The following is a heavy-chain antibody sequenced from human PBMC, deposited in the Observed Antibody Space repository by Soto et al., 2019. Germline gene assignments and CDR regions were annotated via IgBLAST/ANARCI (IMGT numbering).Heavy chain of an antibody. CDR3: AKIDKFNPQSSGWANRFDY. CDR2: MSRDGGVT. CDR1: GFTFSNYG. J-gene: IGHJ4*02. Sequence: EVQLLESGGGLVQPGGSLRLSCAASGFTFSNYGMTWVRQAPGKGLEWVSGMSRDGGVTDYTDSVKGRFTISRDISKKTLYLQMNSLRAEDTAVHYCAKIDKFNPQSSGWANRFDYWGQGTLVTVSS. V-gene: IGHV3-23*01. D-gene: IGHD6-19*01.